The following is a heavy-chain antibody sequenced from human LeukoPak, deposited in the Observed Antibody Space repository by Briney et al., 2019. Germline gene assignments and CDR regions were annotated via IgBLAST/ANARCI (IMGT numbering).Heavy chain of an antibody. J-gene: IGHJ4*02. V-gene: IGHV3-48*04. D-gene: IGHD4/OR15-4a*01. CDR3: ARGLTTSGPYYDY. Sequence: GSLRLSCATSGFTFSAHTMNWVRQGPMRGLEWVAYISSHGSGIYYADSVKGRFTISRDNANNSVYLQMNNLGVDDTAVYYCARGLTTSGPYYDYWGRGTQVTVSS. CDR1: GFTFSAHT. CDR2: ISSHGSGI.